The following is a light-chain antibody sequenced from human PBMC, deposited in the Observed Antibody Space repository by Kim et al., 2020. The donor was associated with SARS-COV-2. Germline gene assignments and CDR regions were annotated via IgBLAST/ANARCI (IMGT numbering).Light chain of an antibody. CDR2: GAS. Sequence: EIVLTQSPGTLSLSPGERATLSCRASQTVSSSSLVWYQQKAGQAPRLLIYGASSRATGIPDRFSGSGSGTDFTLTISRLEPEDFAAYYCQQYGSSPIFGQGTKLEIK. J-gene: IGKJ2*01. V-gene: IGKV3-20*01. CDR1: QTVSSSS. CDR3: QQYGSSPI.